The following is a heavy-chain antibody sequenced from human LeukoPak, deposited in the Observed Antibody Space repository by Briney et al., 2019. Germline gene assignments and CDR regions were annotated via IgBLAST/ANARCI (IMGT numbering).Heavy chain of an antibody. V-gene: IGHV3-48*01. CDR3: ARDLAGTGYDY. D-gene: IGHD3/OR15-3a*01. CDR1: GFTFSSYS. CDR2: ISSSSSTI. Sequence: AGGSPRLSCAASGFTFSSYSMNWVRQAPGKGLGWVSYISSSSSTIYYADSVKGRFTISRDNAKNSLYLQMNSLGAEDTAVYYCARDLAGTGYDYWGQGSLVTVSS. J-gene: IGHJ4*02.